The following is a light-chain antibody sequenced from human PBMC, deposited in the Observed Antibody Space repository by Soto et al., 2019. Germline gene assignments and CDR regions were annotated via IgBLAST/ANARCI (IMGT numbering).Light chain of an antibody. V-gene: IGKV3-15*01. J-gene: IGKJ1*01. CDR1: QSVATN. CDR2: GPA. CDR3: QQYYKWPQWT. Sequence: EVVMTQSPATLSVSPGERATLSCRASQSVATNLAWYQQRPGQSPRLLIYGPATRATGIPGRFRGSGSGTEFTLTITSLQSEDFAVYYCQQYYKWPQWTIGQGTKVDIK.